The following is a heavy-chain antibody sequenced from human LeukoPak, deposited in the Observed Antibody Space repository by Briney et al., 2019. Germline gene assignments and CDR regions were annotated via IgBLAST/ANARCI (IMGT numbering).Heavy chain of an antibody. D-gene: IGHD5-12*01. V-gene: IGHV3-30*18. CDR1: GFTFSWNG. CDR3: AKDGSGYSGYADY. CDR2: ISYDGSNK. Sequence: GRSLRLSCAASGFTFSWNGMHWVRQAPGKGLEWVAVISYDGSNKYYADSVKGRFTISRDNSKNTLYLQMNSPRAEDTAVYYCAKDGSGYSGYADYWGQGTLVTVSS. J-gene: IGHJ4*02.